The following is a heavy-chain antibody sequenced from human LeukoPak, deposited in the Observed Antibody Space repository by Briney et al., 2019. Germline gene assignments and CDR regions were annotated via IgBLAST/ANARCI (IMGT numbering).Heavy chain of an antibody. D-gene: IGHD5-18*01. CDR1: GFTFSSYS. CDR2: ISSSSSSI. Sequence: GGSLRLSCAASGFTFSSYSMNWVRQAPGKGLEWVSSISSSSSSIYYADSVKGRFTNSRDNAKNSLYLQMNSLRAEDTAVYYCARASGDIVETATMGSYWGQGTLVTVSS. J-gene: IGHJ4*02. V-gene: IGHV3-21*01. CDR3: ARASGDIVETATMGSY.